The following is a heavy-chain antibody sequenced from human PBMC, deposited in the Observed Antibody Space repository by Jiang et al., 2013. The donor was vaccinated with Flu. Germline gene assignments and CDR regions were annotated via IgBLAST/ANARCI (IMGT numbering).Heavy chain of an antibody. J-gene: IGHJ4*02. CDR3: ARDRRLYSSGARPFDY. CDR2: INPNSGGT. D-gene: IGHD6-19*01. CDR1: GYTFTGYY. Sequence: WAEVKKDRGASVKVSCKASGYTFTGYYMHWVRQAPGQGLEWMGWINPNSGGTNYAQKFQGWVTMTRDTSISTAYMELRSLRSDDTAVYYCARDRRLYSSGARPFDYWGQGTLVTVSS. V-gene: IGHV1-2*04.